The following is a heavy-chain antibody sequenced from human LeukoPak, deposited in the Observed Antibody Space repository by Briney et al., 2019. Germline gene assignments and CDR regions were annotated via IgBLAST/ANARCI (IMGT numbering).Heavy chain of an antibody. Sequence: GASLRLSCAASGFTFSSYAMSWVRQAPGKGLEWVSAISGSGGSTYYADSVKGRLTISKANSKNTLYLQMNSLRAEDTAVHYCAKVMPVYYDYVWGSSYYFDYWGQGTLVTVSS. CDR1: GFTFSSYA. V-gene: IGHV3-23*01. CDR3: AKVMPVYYDYVWGSSYYFDY. CDR2: ISGSGGST. J-gene: IGHJ4*02. D-gene: IGHD3-16*01.